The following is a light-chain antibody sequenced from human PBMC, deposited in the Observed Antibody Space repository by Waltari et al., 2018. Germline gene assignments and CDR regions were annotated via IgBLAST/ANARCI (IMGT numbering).Light chain of an antibody. Sequence: DIVMTQSPDSLAVSLGERATIHCKSSQSVLYSSNNKNYLAWYQQKPGQPPKLLIYWASTRESGVPDRFSGSGSGTDFTLTISSLQAEDVAVYYCQQYYSTRPITFGQGTRLEIK. CDR2: WAS. CDR3: QQYYSTRPIT. CDR1: QSVLYSSNNKNY. V-gene: IGKV4-1*01. J-gene: IGKJ5*01.